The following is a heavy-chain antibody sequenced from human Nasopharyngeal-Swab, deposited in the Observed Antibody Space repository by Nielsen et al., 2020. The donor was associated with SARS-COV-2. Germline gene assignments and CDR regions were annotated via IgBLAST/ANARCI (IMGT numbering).Heavy chain of an antibody. Sequence: SETLSLTCTVSGGSISSGGYYWSWIRKHPGKGLEWIGYIYYSGRTYSNPSLKSRVTISVDTSKNQFSLKLSSVTAADTAVYYCARELSSITIFGVVTRYFDYWGQGTLVTVSS. CDR3: ARELSSITIFGVVTRYFDY. D-gene: IGHD3-3*01. J-gene: IGHJ4*02. CDR2: IYYSGRT. CDR1: GGSISSGGYY. V-gene: IGHV4-31*03.